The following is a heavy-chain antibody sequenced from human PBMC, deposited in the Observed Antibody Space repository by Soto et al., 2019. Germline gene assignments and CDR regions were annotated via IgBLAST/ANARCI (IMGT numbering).Heavy chain of an antibody. Sequence: LSLTCTVSGGSISSYYWSWIRQPPGKGLEWIGYIYYSGSTNYNPSLKSRVTISVDTSKNQFSLKLSSVTAADTAVYYCARGYYDSSFLLDYWGQGTLVTVSS. CDR2: IYYSGST. CDR3: ARGYYDSSFLLDY. CDR1: GGSISSYY. V-gene: IGHV4-59*01. J-gene: IGHJ4*02. D-gene: IGHD3-22*01.